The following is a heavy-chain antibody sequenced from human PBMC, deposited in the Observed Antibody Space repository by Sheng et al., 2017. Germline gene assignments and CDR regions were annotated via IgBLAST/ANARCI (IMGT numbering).Heavy chain of an antibody. CDR3: ARLFCGADCSIDY. CDR2: ISYSGST. D-gene: IGHD2-21*02. V-gene: IGHV4-39*07. Sequence: QLLLQESGQGLVKPSETLSLTCTVSGGSITSSSYYWGWIRQPPGKGLEWIGSISYSGSTYNKPSLKSRVTMSVDTSRNQFSLKLSSVTAADTALYYCARLFCGADCSIDYWGQGTLVTVSS. CDR1: GGSITSSSYY. J-gene: IGHJ4*02.